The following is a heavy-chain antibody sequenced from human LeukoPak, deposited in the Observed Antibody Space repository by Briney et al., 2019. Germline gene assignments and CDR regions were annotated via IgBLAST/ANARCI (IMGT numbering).Heavy chain of an antibody. V-gene: IGHV4-59*08. Sequence: SETLSLTCTVSGVSVSSYYWSWLRQPPGKGLEWLGYIYYSGSTNYNPSLKSRVTISVDTSKNQFSLKLSSVTAADTAVYYCARHGRSGYSIDWPALDYWGQGSLVTVSS. CDR2: IYYSGST. CDR3: ARHGRSGYSIDWPALDY. D-gene: IGHD5-18*01. CDR1: GVSVSSYY. J-gene: IGHJ4*02.